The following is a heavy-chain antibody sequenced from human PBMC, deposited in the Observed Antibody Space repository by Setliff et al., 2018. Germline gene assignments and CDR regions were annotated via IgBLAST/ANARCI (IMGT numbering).Heavy chain of an antibody. CDR3: ARGAYYYYGMDV. CDR2: INPSGGST. J-gene: IGHJ6*02. V-gene: IGHV1-46*01. Sequence: GASVKVSCKASGYTFTSYYMHWVRQAPGQGLEWMGIINPSGGSTSYAQKFQGRVTITADESTSTAYMELSSLRSEDTAVYYCARGAYYYYGMDVWGQGTTVTVSS. CDR1: GYTFTSYY.